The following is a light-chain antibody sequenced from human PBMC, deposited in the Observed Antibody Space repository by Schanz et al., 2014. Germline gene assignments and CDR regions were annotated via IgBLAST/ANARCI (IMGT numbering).Light chain of an antibody. V-gene: IGLV2-14*01. CDR1: SSDVGGYNY. Sequence: QSALTQPASVSGSPGQSITISCTGTSSDVGGYNYVSWYQQHPGKAPKFMIYDVSNRPSGVPDRFSGSKSGTSASLAITGLQAEDEADYYCQSYDSSLSGWVFGGGTKLTVL. J-gene: IGLJ3*02. CDR2: DVS. CDR3: QSYDSSLSGWV.